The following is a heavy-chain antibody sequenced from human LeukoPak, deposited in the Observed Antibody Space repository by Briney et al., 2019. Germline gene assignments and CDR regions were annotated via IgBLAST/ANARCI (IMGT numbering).Heavy chain of an antibody. J-gene: IGHJ4*02. D-gene: IGHD1-1*01. CDR3: VRDETLWTLDW. V-gene: IGHV3-74*03. CDR1: GFTFSGHW. CDR2: INEDGTDS. Sequence: PGGSLRLSCTASGFTFSGHWIHWVRQPPGMGLVWVSRINEDGTDSMYAESVKGRFTISRDNAKNTVYLQMNSLRAEDTAVYHCVRDETLWTLDWWGQGTLVSVSS.